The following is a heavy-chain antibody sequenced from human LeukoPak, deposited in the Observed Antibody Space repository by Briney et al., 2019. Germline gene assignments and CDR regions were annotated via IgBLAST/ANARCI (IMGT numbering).Heavy chain of an antibody. D-gene: IGHD3-10*01. J-gene: IGHJ5*02. V-gene: IGHV1-46*01. CDR2: INPSGGST. CDR3: ARDLLGELPDNWFDP. CDR1: GYTFTSYY. Sequence: ASVKVSCKASGYTFTSYYMHWVRRAPGQGLEWMGIINPSGGSTSYAQKFQGRVTMTRDTSTSTVYMELSSLRSEDTAVYYCARDLLGELPDNWFDPWGQGTLVTVSS.